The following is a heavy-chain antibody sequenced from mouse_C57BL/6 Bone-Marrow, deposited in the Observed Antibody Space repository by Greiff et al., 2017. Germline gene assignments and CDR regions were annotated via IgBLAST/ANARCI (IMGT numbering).Heavy chain of an antibody. V-gene: IGHV5-16*01. CDR3: AREKLTLTGTVYYFDY. D-gene: IGHD4-1*01. CDR1: GFTFSDYY. Sequence: EVMLVESEGGLVQPGSSMKLSCTASGFTFSDYYMAWVRQVPEKGLEWVANINYDGSSTYYLDSLKSRFIISRDNAKNILYLQMSSLKSEDTATYYCAREKLTLTGTVYYFDYWGQGTTLTVSS. J-gene: IGHJ2*01. CDR2: INYDGSST.